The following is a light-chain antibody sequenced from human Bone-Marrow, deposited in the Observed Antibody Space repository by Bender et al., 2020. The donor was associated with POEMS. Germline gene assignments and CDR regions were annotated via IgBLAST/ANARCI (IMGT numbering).Light chain of an antibody. CDR2: EDV. CDR1: KVGDKY. CDR3: QAWDSSIVV. J-gene: IGLJ2*01. Sequence: SYELTQPHSVSVSPGQTASITCSGDKVGDKYVSWYQQRPGQSPLMIMYEDVKRPSGIPERFSASNSGNTATLTISGTQAMDESDYYCQAWDSSIVVFGGGTKLTVL. V-gene: IGLV3-1*01.